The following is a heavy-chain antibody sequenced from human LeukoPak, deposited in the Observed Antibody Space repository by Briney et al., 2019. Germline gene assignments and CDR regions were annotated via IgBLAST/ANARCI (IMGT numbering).Heavy chain of an antibody. CDR3: AREGYYGSGSYNY. V-gene: IGHV3-7*03. CDR1: GIIFSSHW. CDR2: IKYDGSEQ. D-gene: IGHD3-10*01. Sequence: GGSLRLSCTSSGIIFSSHWMNWVRQAPGKGPEWVANIKYDGSEQYYVDSVKGRFSISRDNTKNLLYLQMNSLRVEDTAVYYCAREGYYGSGSYNYWGQGTLVTVSS. J-gene: IGHJ4*02.